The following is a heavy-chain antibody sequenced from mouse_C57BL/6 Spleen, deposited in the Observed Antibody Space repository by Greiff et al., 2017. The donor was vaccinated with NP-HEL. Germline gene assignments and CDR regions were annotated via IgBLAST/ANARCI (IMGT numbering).Heavy chain of an antibody. V-gene: IGHV3-6*01. CDR1: GYSITSGYY. Sequence: DVQLQESGPGLVKPSQSLSLTCSVTGYSITSGYYWNWIRQFPGNKLEWMGYISYDGSNNYNPSLKNRISITRDTSKNQFFLKLNSVTTEDTATYYCAAGLGAWFAYWGQGTLVTVSA. J-gene: IGHJ3*01. CDR3: AAGLGAWFAY. CDR2: ISYDGSN. D-gene: IGHD3-3*01.